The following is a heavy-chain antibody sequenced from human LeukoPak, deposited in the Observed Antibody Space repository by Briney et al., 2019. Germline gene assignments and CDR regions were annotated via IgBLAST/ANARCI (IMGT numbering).Heavy chain of an antibody. CDR2: ISYSGST. D-gene: IGHD4-11*01. J-gene: IGHJ4*02. V-gene: IGHV4-59*01. Sequence: SETLSLTCTVSGGSISSYYWSWIRQSPGKGLEWIGYISYSGSTNYSPSLKGRVTISVDTSKNHFSLNLTSVTAADTAVYYCARTTTTFDDWGQGTLVTVSS. CDR1: GGSISSYY. CDR3: ARTTTTFDD.